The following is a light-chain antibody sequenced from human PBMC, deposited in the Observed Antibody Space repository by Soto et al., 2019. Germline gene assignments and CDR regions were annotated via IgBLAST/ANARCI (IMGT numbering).Light chain of an antibody. V-gene: IGKV3-15*01. Sequence: EIVMTQSPATLSVSPGERATLSCRASQSVGRNLAWYQQRPGQAPRLLIHGASARPSCVPARFSGSGSGTDFTLSIISLQSEDFAVYYCQQYSDSPITFGPGTTVDLK. CDR2: GAS. J-gene: IGKJ3*01. CDR1: QSVGRN. CDR3: QQYSDSPIT.